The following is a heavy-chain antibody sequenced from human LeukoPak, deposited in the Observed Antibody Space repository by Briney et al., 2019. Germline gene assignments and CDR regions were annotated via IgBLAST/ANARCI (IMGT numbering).Heavy chain of an antibody. D-gene: IGHD6-25*01. J-gene: IGHJ4*02. CDR2: IYGGGST. Sequence: GGSLRLSCAASGFTVSGFFVTWVRQAPGMGLQWVSVIYGGGSTDYADSVKGRFTISRDNSKNTLYLQMNSLRAEDTAVYYCARGHSGAWAYFFDFWGQGTLVTVSS. CDR1: GFTVSGFF. V-gene: IGHV3-53*01. CDR3: ARGHSGAWAYFFDF.